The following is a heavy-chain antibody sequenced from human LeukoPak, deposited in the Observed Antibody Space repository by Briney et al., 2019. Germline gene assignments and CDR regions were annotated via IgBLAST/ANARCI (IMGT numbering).Heavy chain of an antibody. CDR2: VYYTGST. CDR3: ARHSGSGSLSRPFDP. J-gene: IGHJ5*02. CDR1: GPSVTSGGFY. Sequence: PSETPSLTCSVSGPSVTSGGFYWGWLRQPPGKGLEWIATVYYTGSTYYNPSLKSRVTISIDTSKNQFSLSLRSLIAADTAVYYCARHSGSGSLSRPFDPWGQGTLVTVSS. V-gene: IGHV4-39*01. D-gene: IGHD3-10*01.